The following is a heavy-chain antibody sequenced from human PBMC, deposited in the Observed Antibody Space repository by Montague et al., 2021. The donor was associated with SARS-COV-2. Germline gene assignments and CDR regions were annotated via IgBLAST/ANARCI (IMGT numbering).Heavy chain of an antibody. CDR2: IYHSGST. Sequence: SETLSLTCTVSGPSTTNFHYWGWIRQSPGKGLEWIGSIYHSGSTHYKPSLRSRVTISVDMSSKTQFSLRLSSVTAADTAVYYCAMTGGWRGHFDSWGQGILVTVSS. J-gene: IGHJ4*01. V-gene: IGHV4-38-2*02. D-gene: IGHD6-19*01. CDR1: GPSTTNFHY. CDR3: AMTGGWRGHFDS.